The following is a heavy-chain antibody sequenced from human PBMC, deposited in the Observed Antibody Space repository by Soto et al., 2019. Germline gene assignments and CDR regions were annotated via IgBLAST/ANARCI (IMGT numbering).Heavy chain of an antibody. D-gene: IGHD1-1*01. CDR3: ARQFRDVYNAVEY. J-gene: IGHJ4*02. V-gene: IGHV4-59*08. Sequence: SETLSLTCTVSGGSISSYHWSWSRQSPGKGLEWIGYTSNSAPTIYNPSLKSRVTISADTSKNQFSLRLSSVTAADTAVYFCARQFRDVYNAVEYWGQGALVTVS. CDR2: TSNSAPT. CDR1: GGSISSYH.